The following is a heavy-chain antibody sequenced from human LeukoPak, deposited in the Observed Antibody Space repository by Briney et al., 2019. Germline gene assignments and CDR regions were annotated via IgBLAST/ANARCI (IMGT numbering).Heavy chain of an antibody. CDR3: ARHVLWGGGVKYQLLSSSYFDY. CDR1: GGSISSGAYY. CDR2: IHYSGKT. V-gene: IGHV4-39*06. J-gene: IGHJ4*02. D-gene: IGHD2-2*01. Sequence: PSETLSLTCTVSGGSISSGAYYWGWIRQPPGKGLEWIGTIHYSGKTYYNPSLKSRITISIDTSKKQFALKLSSVTAADTAVYYCARHVLWGGGVKYQLLSSSYFDYWGQGTLVTVSS.